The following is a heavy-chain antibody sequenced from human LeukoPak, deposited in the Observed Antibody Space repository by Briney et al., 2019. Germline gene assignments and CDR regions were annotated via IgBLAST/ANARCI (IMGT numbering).Heavy chain of an antibody. CDR3: AIMTTVTTHAFDI. CDR1: GGSFSGYC. CDR2: INHSGST. Sequence: SETLSLTCAVYGGSFSGYCWSWIRQPPGKGLEWIGEINHSGSTNYNPSLKSRVTISVDTSENQFSLKLSSVTAADTAVYSCAIMTTVTTHAFDIWGQGTMVTVSS. D-gene: IGHD4-17*01. V-gene: IGHV4-34*01. J-gene: IGHJ3*02.